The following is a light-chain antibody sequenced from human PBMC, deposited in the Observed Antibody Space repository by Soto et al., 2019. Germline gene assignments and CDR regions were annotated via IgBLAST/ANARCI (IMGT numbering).Light chain of an antibody. J-gene: IGLJ2*01. Sequence: QPVLTQLPSASASLGASVKLTCTLSSGHSSYAIAWHQQQPEKGPRYLMKLNSDGSHYKGDGIPDRFSGSSSGAERYLTISSLQSEDEADYYCQTWGSGTVIFGGGTKLTVL. CDR1: SGHSSYA. V-gene: IGLV4-69*01. CDR2: LNSDGSH. CDR3: QTWGSGTVI.